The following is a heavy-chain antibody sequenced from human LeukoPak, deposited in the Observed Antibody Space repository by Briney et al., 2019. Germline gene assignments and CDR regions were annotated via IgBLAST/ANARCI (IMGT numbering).Heavy chain of an antibody. CDR2: IYHSGST. V-gene: IGHV4-38-2*01. J-gene: IGHJ3*02. CDR3: ARLKYSSSWYDAFDI. D-gene: IGHD6-13*01. CDR1: GYSISSGYY. Sequence: PSETLSLTCAVSGYSISSGYYWGWIRQPPGKGLEWIGSIYHSGSTYYNPSLKSRVTTSVDTSKNQFSRKLSSVTAADTAVYYCARLKYSSSWYDAFDIWGQGTMVTVSS.